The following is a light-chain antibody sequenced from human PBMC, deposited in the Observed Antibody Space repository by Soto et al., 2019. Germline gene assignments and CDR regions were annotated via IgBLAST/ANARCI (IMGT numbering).Light chain of an antibody. Sequence: EIVLTQSPATLSLSLGERATLSCRASQSIGSYLAWYQHKLGRPPGLLIYDASTRATGIPPRFSGSGSGTGFTLTISSLEPEDFAVYYCQQRSNWPPITFGPGTRLEIK. J-gene: IGKJ5*01. CDR3: QQRSNWPPIT. V-gene: IGKV3-11*01. CDR2: DAS. CDR1: QSIGSY.